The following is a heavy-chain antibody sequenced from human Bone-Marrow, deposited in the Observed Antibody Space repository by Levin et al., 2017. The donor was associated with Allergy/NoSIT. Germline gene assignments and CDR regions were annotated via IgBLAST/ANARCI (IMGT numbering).Heavy chain of an antibody. D-gene: IGHD6-13*01. Sequence: GGSLRLSCAGSGFTFSNYGMSWVRQAPGKGLEWVSSISNSGGGTYYADSVKGRFTIPRDNSKNTVYLQMNSLRGEDTALYYCAKDSPYSSSWYGRGDYWGQGTLVTVSS. J-gene: IGHJ4*02. CDR1: GFTFSNYG. CDR2: ISNSGGGT. V-gene: IGHV3-23*01. CDR3: AKDSPYSSSWYGRGDY.